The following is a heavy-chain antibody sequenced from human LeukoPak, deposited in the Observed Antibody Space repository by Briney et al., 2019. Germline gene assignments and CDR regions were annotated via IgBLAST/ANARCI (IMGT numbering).Heavy chain of an antibody. CDR3: AKAHGGGSSKGNLYSDY. J-gene: IGHJ4*02. V-gene: IGHV3-73*01. CDR2: IRSKGNNYAT. D-gene: IGHD6-6*01. Sequence: GGSLKLSCAVSGFTFSDSAVHWVREAPGKGLEWVGRIRSKGNNYATAYAASVKGRFTITRDDSKNTAYLQMNSLKTEDTAVYYCAKAHGGGSSKGNLYSDYWGQGTLVTVSS. CDR1: GFTFSDSA.